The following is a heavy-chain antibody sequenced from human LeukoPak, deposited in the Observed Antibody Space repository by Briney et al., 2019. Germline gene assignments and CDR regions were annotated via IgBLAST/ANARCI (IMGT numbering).Heavy chain of an antibody. CDR2: IYHTGST. CDR1: GGSISSYY. V-gene: IGHV4-59*08. Sequence: PSETLSLTCTVSGGSISSYYWSWIRQPPGEGLEWIGNIYHTGSTYYNPSLKSRVTISVDTSKNQFSLNLNSVTAADTAVYYCTRRFCGSTSCYFDYWGQGTLVTVSS. CDR3: TRRFCGSTSCYFDY. D-gene: IGHD2-2*01. J-gene: IGHJ4*02.